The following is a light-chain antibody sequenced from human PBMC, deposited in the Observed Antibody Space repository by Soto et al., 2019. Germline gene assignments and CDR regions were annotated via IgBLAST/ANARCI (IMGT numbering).Light chain of an antibody. V-gene: IGLV2-14*01. CDR3: NSYTSTNSL. CDR1: NSDVGGYNY. CDR2: DVT. Sequence: QSALAQPASVSGSPGQSITISCTGTNSDVGGYNYVSWYQQHPGKAPKLMIYDVTNRPSGVSNRFSGSKSGNTASLTISGLQAGDEAYYYCNSYTSTNSLFGGGTQLTVL. J-gene: IGLJ2*01.